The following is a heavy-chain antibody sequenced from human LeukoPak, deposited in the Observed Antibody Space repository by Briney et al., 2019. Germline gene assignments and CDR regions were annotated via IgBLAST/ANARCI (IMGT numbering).Heavy chain of an antibody. D-gene: IGHD2-15*01. V-gene: IGHV1-2*02. CDR1: GYTFTGYY. CDR3: ARDRSGGFPDGLYFDY. CDR2: INPNSGGT. Sequence: GASVKVSCKASGYTFTGYYMHWVRQAPGQGLEWMGWINPNSGGTNYAQKFQGRVTMTRDTSISTAYMELSRLRSDDTAVYYCARDRSGGFPDGLYFDYWGQGTLVTVSS. J-gene: IGHJ4*02.